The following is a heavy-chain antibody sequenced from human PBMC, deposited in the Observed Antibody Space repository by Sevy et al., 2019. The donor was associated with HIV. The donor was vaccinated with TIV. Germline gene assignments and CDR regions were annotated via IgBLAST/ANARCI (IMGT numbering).Heavy chain of an antibody. Sequence: SETLSLTCTVSGGSISSGNYYWSWIRQPAGKGLEWIGRIYTSGSTNYNPSLRSRVTISVDTSKNQFSLKLSSVTAADTAVYYCARESGDCSSTSCYEGVFDYWGQGTLVTVSS. J-gene: IGHJ4*02. CDR2: IYTSGST. D-gene: IGHD2-2*01. V-gene: IGHV4-61*02. CDR1: GGSISSGNYY. CDR3: ARESGDCSSTSCYEGVFDY.